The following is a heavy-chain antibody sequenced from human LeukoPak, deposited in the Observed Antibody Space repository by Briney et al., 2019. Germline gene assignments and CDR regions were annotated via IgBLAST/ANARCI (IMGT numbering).Heavy chain of an antibody. J-gene: IGHJ3*02. V-gene: IGHV3-23*01. D-gene: IGHD3-9*01. CDR1: GFTFSSYA. Sequence: PGGSLRLSCAPSGFTFSSYAMSWVRQAPGKGLEWVSAISGSGGSTYYADSVKGRFTISRDNSKNTLYLQMNSLRAEDTAVYYCAKDRPVRYFDWLPAFDIWGQGTRVTVSS. CDR2: ISGSGGST. CDR3: AKDRPVRYFDWLPAFDI.